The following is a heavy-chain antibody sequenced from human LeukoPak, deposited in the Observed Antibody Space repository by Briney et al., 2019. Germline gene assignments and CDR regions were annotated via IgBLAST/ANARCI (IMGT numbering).Heavy chain of an antibody. CDR1: GGSISSGSYY. V-gene: IGHV4-61*02. J-gene: IGHJ5*02. D-gene: IGHD3-10*01. Sequence: SETLSLTCTVSGGSISSGSYYWSWIRQPAGKGLEWIGRIYTSGSTNYNPSLKSRVTISVDTSKNQFSLKLSSVTAADTAVYYCAREKPRVSTMVRSGYGRDNWFDPWGQGTLVTVSS. CDR2: IYTSGST. CDR3: AREKPRVSTMVRSGYGRDNWFDP.